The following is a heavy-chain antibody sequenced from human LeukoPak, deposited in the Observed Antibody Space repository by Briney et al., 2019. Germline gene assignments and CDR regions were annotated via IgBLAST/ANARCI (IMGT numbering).Heavy chain of an antibody. CDR1: GGSISGYY. J-gene: IGHJ3*02. D-gene: IGHD6-13*01. Sequence: SETLSLTCTVSGGSISGYYWNWIRQPAGQGLEWIGRIYTSGSTNYTPSLKSRVTISVDKSKNQFSLKLSSVTAADTAVYYCARDPDSSSWYYAFDIRGKGTMVTVSS. CDR2: IYTSGST. CDR3: ARDPDSSSWYYAFDI. V-gene: IGHV4-4*07.